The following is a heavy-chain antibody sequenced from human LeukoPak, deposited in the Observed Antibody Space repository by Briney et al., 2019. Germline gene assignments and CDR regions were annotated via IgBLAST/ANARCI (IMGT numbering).Heavy chain of an antibody. Sequence: GGSLRLSCAASGFTFSDYYMSWLRQAPGKGLEWVSYISSSGSTIYYADSVKGRLTISRDNAKNSLYLQMNSLRAEGTAVYYCAIDYGYCSGGSCYSSILFDYWGQGTLVTVSS. V-gene: IGHV3-11*01. CDR1: GFTFSDYY. CDR3: AIDYGYCSGGSCYSSILFDY. J-gene: IGHJ4*02. D-gene: IGHD2-15*01. CDR2: ISSSGSTI.